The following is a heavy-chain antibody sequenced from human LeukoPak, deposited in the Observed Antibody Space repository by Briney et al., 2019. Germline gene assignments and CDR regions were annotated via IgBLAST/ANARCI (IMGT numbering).Heavy chain of an antibody. J-gene: IGHJ3*02. V-gene: IGHV5-51*01. Sequence: GESLKISCKVSGYSFTNYWIGWVRQMPGKGLEWMGIIYPGDSDTRYSPSFQGQVTISADKSISTAYLQCSSLKASDTAMYYCARPRVGARHNDAFDIWGQGTMVTVSS. CDR1: GYSFTNYW. CDR3: ARPRVGARHNDAFDI. D-gene: IGHD1-26*01. CDR2: IYPGDSDT.